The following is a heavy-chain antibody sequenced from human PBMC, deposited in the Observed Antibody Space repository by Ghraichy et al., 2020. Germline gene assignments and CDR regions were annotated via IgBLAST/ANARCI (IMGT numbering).Heavy chain of an antibody. D-gene: IGHD3-10*01. CDR3: ARDPLGYYGSGSYYNWNWFDP. Sequence: GGSLRLSCAASGFTFSSYSMNWVRQAPGKGLEWVSYISSSSTIYYADSVKGRFTISRDNAKNSLYLQMNSLRDEDTAVYYCARDPLGYYGSGSYYNWNWFDPWGQGTLVTVSS. J-gene: IGHJ5*02. CDR2: ISSSSTI. V-gene: IGHV3-48*02. CDR1: GFTFSSYS.